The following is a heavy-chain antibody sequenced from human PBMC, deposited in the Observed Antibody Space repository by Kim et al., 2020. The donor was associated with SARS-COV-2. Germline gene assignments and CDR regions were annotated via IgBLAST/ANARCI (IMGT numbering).Heavy chain of an antibody. J-gene: IGHJ4*02. Sequence: ASVKVSCKASGYTFTSYDINWVRQATGQGLEWMGWMNPNSGNTGYAQKFQGRVTMTRNTSISTAYMELSSLRSEDTAVYYCARVRETYYDYVSGSYRYLALRYWGQGTLVTVSS. V-gene: IGHV1-8*01. CDR2: MNPNSGNT. D-gene: IGHD3-16*02. CDR3: ARVRETYYDYVSGSYRYLALRY. CDR1: GYTFTSYD.